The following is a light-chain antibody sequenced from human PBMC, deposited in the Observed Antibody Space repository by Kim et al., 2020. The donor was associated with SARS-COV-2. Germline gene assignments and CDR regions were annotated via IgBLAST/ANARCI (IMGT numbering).Light chain of an antibody. CDR1: NIGSKS. J-gene: IGLJ3*02. CDR2: YDS. CDR3: QVWDSSSDHWV. V-gene: IGLV3-21*04. Sequence: PRKTRQINCGGNNIGSKSVHWYQQKPGQAPVLVIYYDSDRPSGIPERFSGSNSGNTATLTISRVEAGDESDYYCQVWDSSSDHWVFGGGTQLTVL.